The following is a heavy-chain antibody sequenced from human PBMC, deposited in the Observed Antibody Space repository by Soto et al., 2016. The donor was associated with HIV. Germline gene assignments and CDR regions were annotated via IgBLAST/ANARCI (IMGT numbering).Heavy chain of an antibody. CDR3: ATSIGGXLPDY. J-gene: IGHJ4*02. CDR1: GFTFDDYT. CDR2: ISWDGGST. D-gene: IGHD3-10*01. Sequence: EVQLVESGGVVVQPGGSLRLSCAASGFTFDDYTMHWVRQAPGKGLEWVSLISWDGGSTYYADSVKGRFTISRDNSKNSLYLQMNSLRTEDTALYYCATSIGGXLPDYWGQGTLVTVSS. V-gene: IGHV3-43*01.